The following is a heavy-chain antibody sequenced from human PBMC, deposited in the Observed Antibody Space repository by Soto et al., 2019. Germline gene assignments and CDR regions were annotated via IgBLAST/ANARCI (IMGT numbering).Heavy chain of an antibody. J-gene: IGHJ5*02. CDR1: GFSYNTYS. CDR3: AKTAGYDYVWGSSGLDP. Sequence: GSLRLSCVTSGFSYNTYSMHWVRQPPGKGLEWVALILYDGTKTYYPDSVKGRFTISRDSLRNTVHLEMNSLRVEDTAIYYCAKTAGYDYVWGSSGLDPWGQGTLVTVSS. V-gene: IGHV3-30-3*02. CDR2: ILYDGTKT. D-gene: IGHD3-16*01.